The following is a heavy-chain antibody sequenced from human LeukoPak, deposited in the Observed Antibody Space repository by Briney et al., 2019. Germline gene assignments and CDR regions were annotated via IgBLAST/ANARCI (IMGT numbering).Heavy chain of an antibody. J-gene: IGHJ3*02. CDR3: ARKNDFEI. V-gene: IGHV4-61*05. CDR2: IYYSGRT. D-gene: IGHD2/OR15-2a*01. Sequence: SETLSLTCTVSGASTGSRTYYWDWFRQPPGKGLEWIGCIYYSGRTYYNPSLKSRVTISVDMSKSQFSLRLTSVTAADTAVYYCARKNDFEIWGQGTLVTVSS. CDR1: GASTGSRTYY.